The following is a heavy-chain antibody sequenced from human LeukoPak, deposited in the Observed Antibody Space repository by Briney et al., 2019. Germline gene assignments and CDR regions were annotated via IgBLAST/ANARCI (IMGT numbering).Heavy chain of an antibody. Sequence: PSETLSLTCTVSGGSISSSSYYWGWIRQPPGKGLEWIGSIYYSGSTYYNPSLKSRVTISVDTSKNQFSLKLSSVTAADTAVYYCAGAKIAAAGTGWFDPWGQGTLVTVSS. D-gene: IGHD6-13*01. CDR1: GGSISSSSYY. CDR3: AGAKIAAAGTGWFDP. J-gene: IGHJ5*02. CDR2: IYYSGST. V-gene: IGHV4-39*07.